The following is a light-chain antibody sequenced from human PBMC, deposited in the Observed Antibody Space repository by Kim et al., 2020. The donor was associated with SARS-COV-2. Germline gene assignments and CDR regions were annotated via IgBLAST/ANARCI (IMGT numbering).Light chain of an antibody. CDR1: SSNIGTNY. CDR2: RNN. V-gene: IGLV1-47*01. Sequence: QSVLTQPPSASETPGQRVTLSCSGSSSNIGTNYVYWYQHLSGTAPKHVIYRNNRRPSGVPDRFSGSKSGTSASLAISGLRSEDEADYYCAAWDDSLSGVVFGGGTQLTVL. CDR3: AAWDDSLSGVV. J-gene: IGLJ2*01.